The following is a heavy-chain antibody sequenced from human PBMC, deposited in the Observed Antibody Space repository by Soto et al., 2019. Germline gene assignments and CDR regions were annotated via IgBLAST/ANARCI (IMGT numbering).Heavy chain of an antibody. Sequence: SETLSLTFAVSGDSISSSVWWTWVRQPPGKGLEWIGEVFHTGNTNYNPSLKSRVTMSVDKSTNEFSLKVTSVTAADTAIYYCARKAWVRFDYWGQGALVTVSS. CDR3: ARKAWVRFDY. V-gene: IGHV4-4*02. D-gene: IGHD7-27*01. J-gene: IGHJ4*02. CDR2: VFHTGNT. CDR1: GDSISSSVW.